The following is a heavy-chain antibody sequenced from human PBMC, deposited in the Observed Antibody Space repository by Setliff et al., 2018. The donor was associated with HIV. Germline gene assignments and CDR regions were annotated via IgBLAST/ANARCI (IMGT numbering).Heavy chain of an antibody. J-gene: IGHJ6*03. CDR3: ARGSRGYSYAYYYYYMDV. CDR2: IYTGGST. D-gene: IGHD5-18*01. Sequence: SETLSLTCTVSGGSISGFHWSWIRQSPGKGLECIGYIYTGGSTNYNPSLKSRVTISVDTSKNQFSLKLSSVTAADTAVYYCARGSRGYSYAYYYYYMDVWGKGTTVTVSS. CDR1: GGSISGFH. V-gene: IGHV4-59*01.